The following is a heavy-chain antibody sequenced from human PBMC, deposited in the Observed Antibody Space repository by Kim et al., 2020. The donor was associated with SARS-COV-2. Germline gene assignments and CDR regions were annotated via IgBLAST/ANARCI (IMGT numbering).Heavy chain of an antibody. V-gene: IGHV4-39*01. CDR2: IYYSGST. CDR3: ASPPFYHYDSSGYYY. CDR1: GGSISSSSYY. D-gene: IGHD3-22*01. J-gene: IGHJ4*02. Sequence: SETLSLTCTVSGGSISSSSYYWGWIRQPPGKGLEWIGSIYYSGSTYYNPSLKSRVTISVDTSKNQFSLKLSSVTAADTAVYYCASPPFYHYDSSGYYYWGQGTLVTVSS.